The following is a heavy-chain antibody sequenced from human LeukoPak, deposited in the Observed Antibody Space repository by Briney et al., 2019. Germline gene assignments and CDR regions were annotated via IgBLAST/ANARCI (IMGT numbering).Heavy chain of an antibody. D-gene: IGHD3-22*01. CDR3: GRGRAYYYSSGYWKY. J-gene: IGHJ4*02. V-gene: IGHV3-7*04. Sequence: GGSLRLSCVASGFTFSTYWMSWVRQAPGKGLEWVANIKQDGNEKYYVDSVKGRFTISRDNAKNSLYLQMNSLRAEDTAVYYCGRGRAYYYSSGYWKYWGQGTLVTVSS. CDR1: GFTFSTYW. CDR2: IKQDGNEK.